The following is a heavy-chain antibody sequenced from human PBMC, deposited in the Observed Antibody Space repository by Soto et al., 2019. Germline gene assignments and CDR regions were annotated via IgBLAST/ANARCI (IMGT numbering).Heavy chain of an antibody. Sequence: PVEYLMISFAASGSDFSKHWIAWVRQMPGKGLECMGIIHPSDSDTRYSPSFQGQVTISVDKSTRTAYLQWRRLKASDTAMYYCARRNYFDYWGQGTLVTVS. V-gene: IGHV5-51*01. CDR1: GSDFSKHW. CDR3: ARRNYFDY. J-gene: IGHJ4*02. CDR2: IHPSDSDT.